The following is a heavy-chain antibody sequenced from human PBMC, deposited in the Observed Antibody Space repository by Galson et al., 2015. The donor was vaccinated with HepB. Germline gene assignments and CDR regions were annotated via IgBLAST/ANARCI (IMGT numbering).Heavy chain of an antibody. CDR1: GYTFTSYA. CDR2: INTNTGNP. Sequence: SVKVSCKASGYTFTSYAMNWVRQAPGQGLEWMGWINTNTGNPTYAQGFTGRFVFSLDTSVGTAYLQISSLKAEDTAVYYCARGSVNDLTTVTTLYFQHWGQGTLVTVSS. CDR3: ARGSVNDLTTVTTLYFQH. J-gene: IGHJ1*01. D-gene: IGHD4-17*01. V-gene: IGHV7-4-1*02.